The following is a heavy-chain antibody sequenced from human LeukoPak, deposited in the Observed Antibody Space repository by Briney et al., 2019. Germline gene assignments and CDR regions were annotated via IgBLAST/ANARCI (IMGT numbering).Heavy chain of an antibody. CDR2: IWYDGSNK. V-gene: IGHV3-33*01. CDR3: ARTQYSSSWYNPLGNYYYGMDV. J-gene: IGHJ6*02. Sequence: GGSLRLSCAASGFTFSSYGMHWVRQAPGKGLEWVAVIWYDGSNKYYADSVKGRFTISRDNSKNTLYLQMNSLRAEDTAVYYCARTQYSSSWYNPLGNYYYGMDVWGQGTTVTVSS. CDR1: GFTFSSYG. D-gene: IGHD6-13*01.